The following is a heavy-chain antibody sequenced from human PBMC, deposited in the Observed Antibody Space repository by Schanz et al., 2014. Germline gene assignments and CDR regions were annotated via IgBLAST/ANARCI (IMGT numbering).Heavy chain of an antibody. D-gene: IGHD3-10*01. V-gene: IGHV3-15*01. CDR2: IKSKTDGGTR. CDR3: TADLWFGAVWGVW. Sequence: EVQLAESGGGLVQPGGSLRLSCATSGFTLNNAWMNWVRQAPGKGLQWVARIKSKTDGGTRDYAAPVKGRFTISTDDSKNTVYLQKNSLQTENTAVFYCTADLWFGAVWGVWWGQGTLVTVSS. J-gene: IGHJ4*02. CDR1: GFTLNNAW.